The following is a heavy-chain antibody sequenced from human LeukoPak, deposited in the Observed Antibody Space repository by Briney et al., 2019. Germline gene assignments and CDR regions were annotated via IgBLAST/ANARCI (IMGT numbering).Heavy chain of an antibody. CDR2: IYYGGST. V-gene: IGHV4-59*01. J-gene: IGHJ4*02. CDR3: ARAGGGDTAMVTDY. D-gene: IGHD5-18*01. CDR1: GGSISSYY. Sequence: SETLSLTCTVSGGSISSYYWSWIRQPPGKGLEWIGYIYYGGSTNYNPSLKSRVTISVDTSKNQFSLKLSSVTAADTAVYYCARAGGGDTAMVTDYWGQGTLVTVSS.